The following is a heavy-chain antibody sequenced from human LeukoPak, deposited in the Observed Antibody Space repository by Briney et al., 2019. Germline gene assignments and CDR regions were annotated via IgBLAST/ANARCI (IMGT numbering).Heavy chain of an antibody. CDR2: IYYSGST. V-gene: IGHV4-59*01. CDR1: GGSISSYY. Sequence: PSETLSLTCTVSGGSISSYYWSWIRQPAGKGLEWIGYIYYSGSTNYNPSLKSRVTISVDTSENQFSLKLSSVTAADTAVYYCARALYDDYVWGSYRYFDYWGQGTLVTVSS. D-gene: IGHD3-16*02. CDR3: ARALYDDYVWGSYRYFDY. J-gene: IGHJ4*02.